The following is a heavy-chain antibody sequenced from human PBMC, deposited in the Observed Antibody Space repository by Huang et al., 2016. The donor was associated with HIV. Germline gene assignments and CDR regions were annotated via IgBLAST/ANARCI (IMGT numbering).Heavy chain of an antibody. J-gene: IGHJ4*02. Sequence: QVQLVQSGAEVKKPGSSVKVSCKASGGTFSSYVISWVRQAPGQGLGWMGGITPIFDKTNYAQKFQGRVTIIADESTRTADMEMSSLRPEDTATYYCATGPRGSGSFNWGQGTLVIVSS. CDR1: GGTFSSYV. CDR2: ITPIFDKT. V-gene: IGHV1-69*01. CDR3: ATGPRGSGSFN. D-gene: IGHD1-26*01.